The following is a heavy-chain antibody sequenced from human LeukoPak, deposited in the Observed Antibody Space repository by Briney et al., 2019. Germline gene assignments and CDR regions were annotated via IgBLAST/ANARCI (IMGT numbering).Heavy chain of an antibody. CDR3: ARAIQSQLLKGYFDY. J-gene: IGHJ4*02. V-gene: IGHV3-53*01. D-gene: IGHD2-2*01. Sequence: GGSLRLSCAVSGFTVSSNYMSWVRQAPGKGLEWISVIYSGGSAYYADFLKGRLTISRDNSKNTLYLQMNSLRADDTAVYYCARAIQSQLLKGYFDYWGQGTLVTVSS. CDR1: GFTVSSNY. CDR2: IYSGGSA.